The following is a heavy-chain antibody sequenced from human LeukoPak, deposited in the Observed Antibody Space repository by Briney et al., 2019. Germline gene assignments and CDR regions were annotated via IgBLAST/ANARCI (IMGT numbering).Heavy chain of an antibody. D-gene: IGHD1-1*01. Sequence: PGGSLRLSCAASGFTFSSYSMNWVRQAPGKGLEWVSSISSSSSYIYYADSVKGRFTISRDNSKSALYLQMNSLRGEDMAVYYCVKRWTGTTIGQQDYWGQGTLVTVSS. CDR1: GFTFSSYS. CDR3: VKRWTGTTIGQQDY. V-gene: IGHV3-21*01. CDR2: ISSSSSYI. J-gene: IGHJ4*02.